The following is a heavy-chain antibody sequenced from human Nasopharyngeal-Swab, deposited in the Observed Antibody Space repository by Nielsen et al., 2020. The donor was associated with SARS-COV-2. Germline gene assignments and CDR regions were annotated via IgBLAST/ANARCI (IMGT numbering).Heavy chain of an antibody. CDR3: ARAASSGYDWIYYFDY. V-gene: IGHV3-11*06. CDR2: ISSSSSYT. Sequence: VRQMPGKGLEWVSYISSSSSYTNYADSVKGRFTISRDNAKNSLYLQMNSLRAEDTAVYYCARAASSGYDWIYYFDYWGQGTLVTVSS. J-gene: IGHJ4*02. D-gene: IGHD5-12*01.